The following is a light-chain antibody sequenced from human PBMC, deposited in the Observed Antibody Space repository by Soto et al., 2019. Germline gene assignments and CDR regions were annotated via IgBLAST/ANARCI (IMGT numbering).Light chain of an antibody. Sequence: DVQMTQSPSTLSASVGDRVTITCRASQIISRWLAWYQQKPGKAPKLLIYETSSLEDGVPSRFTGSGSGTEFSLTITSLQPEDFASYYCQQYKDYWTFGQGTKVDNK. J-gene: IGKJ1*01. CDR2: ETS. V-gene: IGKV1-5*03. CDR3: QQYKDYWT. CDR1: QIISRW.